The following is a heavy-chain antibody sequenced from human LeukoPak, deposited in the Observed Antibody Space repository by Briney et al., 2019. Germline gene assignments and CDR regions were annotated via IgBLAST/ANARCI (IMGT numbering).Heavy chain of an antibody. D-gene: IGHD6-13*01. CDR3: GKDSSSWYFDY. J-gene: IGHJ4*02. Sequence: TGGSLRLSCAASGFTFSSYAMSWVRQAPGKGLEWVSAISDNGDSTYYADSVKGRFTISRDNSKNTLYLQINSLRAEDTAVYYFGKDSSSWYFDYGGRGTLVTVSS. V-gene: IGHV3-23*01. CDR2: ISDNGDST. CDR1: GFTFSSYA.